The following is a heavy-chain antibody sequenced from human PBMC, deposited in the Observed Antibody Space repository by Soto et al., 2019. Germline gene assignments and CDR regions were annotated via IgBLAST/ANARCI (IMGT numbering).Heavy chain of an antibody. CDR3: AHRRNTYYDILTDYSKNWFDP. V-gene: IGHV2-5*02. CDR2: IYWDDEK. Sequence: QITLKESGPTLVKPTQTLTLTCTFSGFSLSTSGVAVGWIRQSPGKALEWLALIYWDDEKRYSPSLKSRLTTTKDTSKXXVXRXXTNMDPVDTATYYCAHRRNTYYDILTDYSKNWFDPWGQGTLVTVSS. CDR1: GFSLSTSGVA. J-gene: IGHJ5*02. D-gene: IGHD3-9*01.